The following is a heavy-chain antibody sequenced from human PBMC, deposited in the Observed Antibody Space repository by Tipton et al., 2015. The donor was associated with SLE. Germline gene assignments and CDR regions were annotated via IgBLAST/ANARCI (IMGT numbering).Heavy chain of an antibody. CDR3: ARDGARGARPGSFDY. CDR2: FSYSGGI. CDR1: GGSISSKY. Sequence: TLSLTCSVSGGSISSKYWSWIRQAPGKGLEWIGYFSYSGGINYNPSLKSRVTISADTSKNQFSLKLSSVTAADTAVYFCARDGARGARPGSFDYWGQGALVTVSS. V-gene: IGHV4-59*01. J-gene: IGHJ4*02. D-gene: IGHD6-6*01.